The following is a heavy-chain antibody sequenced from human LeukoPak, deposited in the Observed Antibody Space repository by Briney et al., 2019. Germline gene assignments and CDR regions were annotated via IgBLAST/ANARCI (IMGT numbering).Heavy chain of an antibody. J-gene: IGHJ4*02. Sequence: ASVKVSCKASGYTFTSYYMHWVRQAPGQGLEWMGIINPSGGSTSYAQKFQGRVTMTRDTSISTAYMELSRLRSDDTAVYYCARDGSDIVVVPAAEGVYDYWGQGTLVTVSS. CDR3: ARDGSDIVVVPAAEGVYDY. CDR1: GYTFTSYY. V-gene: IGHV1-46*01. D-gene: IGHD2-2*01. CDR2: INPSGGST.